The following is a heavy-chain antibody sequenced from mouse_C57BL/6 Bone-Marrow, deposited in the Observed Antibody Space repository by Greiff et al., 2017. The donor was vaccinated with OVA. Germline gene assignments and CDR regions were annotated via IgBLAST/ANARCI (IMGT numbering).Heavy chain of an antibody. CDR1: GFTFSDYG. J-gene: IGHJ2*01. CDR2: ISSGSSTI. CDR3: ARGGTTADY. Sequence: EVKLMESGGGLVKPGGSLKLSCAASGFTFSDYGMHWVRQAPEKGLEWVAYISSGSSTIYYADTVKGRFTISRDNAKNTLFLQMTSLRSADTAMYYCARGGTTADYWGQGTTLTVSS. V-gene: IGHV5-17*01. D-gene: IGHD1-2*01.